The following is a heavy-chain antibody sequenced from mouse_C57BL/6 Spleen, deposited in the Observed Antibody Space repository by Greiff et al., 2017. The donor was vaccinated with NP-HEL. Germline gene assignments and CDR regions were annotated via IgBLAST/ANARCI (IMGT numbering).Heavy chain of an antibody. J-gene: IGHJ2*01. CDR2: IWAGGST. V-gene: IGHV2-9*02. D-gene: IGHD5-1-1*01. Sequence: QVQLKESGPGLVAPSQSLSITCTVSGFSLTSYGVHWVRQPPGKGLEWLGVIWAGGSTNYNSAIMSRLSISKDNSKSQVFLKMNSLHTDDTAMYYCARLDEIWGQGTTLTVSS. CDR3: ARLDEI. CDR1: GFSLTSYG.